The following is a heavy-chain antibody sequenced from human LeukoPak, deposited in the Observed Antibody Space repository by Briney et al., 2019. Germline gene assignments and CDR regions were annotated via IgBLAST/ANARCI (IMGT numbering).Heavy chain of an antibody. CDR2: IIPIFGTA. V-gene: IGHV1-69*13. D-gene: IGHD4-11*01. Sequence: GASVKVSCKASGYTFTNYAISWVRQAPGQGLEWMGGIIPIFGTANYAQKFQGRVTITADEPTSTAYMELSSLRSEDTAVYYCARAYYSNYVMVGWFDPWGQEPWSPSPQ. CDR3: ARAYYSNYVMVGWFDP. J-gene: IGHJ5*02. CDR1: GYTFTNYA.